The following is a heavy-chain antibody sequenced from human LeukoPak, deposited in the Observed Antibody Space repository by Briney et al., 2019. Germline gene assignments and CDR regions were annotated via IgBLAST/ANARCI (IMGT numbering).Heavy chain of an antibody. CDR1: GYTLTGYR. V-gene: IGHV1-2*02. CDR2: INTKSGAT. J-gene: IGHJ5*02. Sequence: GASVKVSCKASGYTLTGYRMHWVRQAPGQGLEWLGWINTKSGATNYAQNFQGRVTMTRDTSMSTTYMELKRLRSDDTAVYYCARAGGRSWFDPWGQGTLVTVSS. CDR3: ARAGGRSWFDP.